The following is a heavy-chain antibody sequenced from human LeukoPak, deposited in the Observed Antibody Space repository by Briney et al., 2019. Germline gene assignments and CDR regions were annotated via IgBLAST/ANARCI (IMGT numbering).Heavy chain of an antibody. V-gene: IGHV3-48*03. D-gene: IGHD6-6*01. Sequence: GGSLRLSCAASGFTFSNYEMNWVRQAPGKGLEWVSYISSSGGSIFSADSVKGRFTISRDNAKNSLYLQMNSLRVEDTALYYCARGPYSSSAGGFDYWGQGTLVTVSS. CDR3: ARGPYSSSAGGFDY. J-gene: IGHJ4*02. CDR2: ISSSGGSI. CDR1: GFTFSNYE.